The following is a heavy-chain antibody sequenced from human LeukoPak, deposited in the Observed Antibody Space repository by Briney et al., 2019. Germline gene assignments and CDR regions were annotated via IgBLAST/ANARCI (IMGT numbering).Heavy chain of an antibody. CDR3: ARLRPDCYFDL. V-gene: IGHV4-59*01. CDR1: GGSISTYY. Sequence: SETLSLTCTVSGGSISTYYWNWIRQPPGKGLEWLGYIYYSGSANYNPSLKSRVTISVDTSKNQFSLKLNSVTAADTAVYYCARLRPDCYFDLWGRGTLVTVSS. J-gene: IGHJ2*01. CDR2: IYYSGSA.